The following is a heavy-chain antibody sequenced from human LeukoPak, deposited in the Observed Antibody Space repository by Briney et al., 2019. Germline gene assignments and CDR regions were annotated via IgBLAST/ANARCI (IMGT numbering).Heavy chain of an antibody. J-gene: IGHJ4*02. V-gene: IGHV3-30*03. CDR1: GFTFSSYG. Sequence: GGSLRLSCAASGFTFSSYGMHWVRQAPGKGLEWVAVISYDGSNKYYADSVKGRFTISRDNSKNTLYLQMNSLRAEDTAVYYCAILLEGAGAHFDYWGQGTLVTVSS. CDR3: AILLEGAGAHFDY. D-gene: IGHD6-19*01. CDR2: ISYDGSNK.